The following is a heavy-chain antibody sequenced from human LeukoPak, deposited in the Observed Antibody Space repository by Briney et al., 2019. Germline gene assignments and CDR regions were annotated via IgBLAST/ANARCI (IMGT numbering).Heavy chain of an antibody. CDR1: GFTFSSYE. J-gene: IGHJ5*02. Sequence: GGSLRLSCAASGFTFSSYEMNWVRQAPGKGLESVGFIRGSGTTQYAASVRGRFTISRDDSKSIAYLQMNSLKTEDTAVYYCSRDKFYVWFDPWGQGTLVTVSS. D-gene: IGHD3-16*01. CDR3: SRDKFYVWFDP. CDR2: IRGSGTT. V-gene: IGHV3-49*04.